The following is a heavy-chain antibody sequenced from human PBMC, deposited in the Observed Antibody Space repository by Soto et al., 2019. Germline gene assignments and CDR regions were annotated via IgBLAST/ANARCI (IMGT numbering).Heavy chain of an antibody. CDR3: AGRLDGDYGDFEY. CDR1: GGTFSTYI. D-gene: IGHD4-17*01. J-gene: IGHJ4*02. CDR2: IIPILGIA. Sequence: QVQLVQSGAEVKKPGSSVKVSCKASGGTFSTYIISWVRQAPGQGLEWMGRIIPILGIANYAQKFQGRVTITADKSTRTAYMELSSLRSEDTAVYYCAGRLDGDYGDFEYWGQGTLVTVSS. V-gene: IGHV1-69*02.